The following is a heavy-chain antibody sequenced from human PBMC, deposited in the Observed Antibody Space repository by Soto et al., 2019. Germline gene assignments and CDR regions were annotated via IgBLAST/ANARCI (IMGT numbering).Heavy chain of an antibody. D-gene: IGHD2-2*01. V-gene: IGHV4-59*01. J-gene: IGHJ5*02. CDR1: DGSISSYY. CDR3: AREGYCSSTSCYRSWFDP. Sequence: PSETLSLTCTVSDGSISSYYWSWIRQPPGKRLEWIGYIYYSGSTTYNPSLKSRVTISVDTSKNPFSLKLSSVTAADTAVYYCAREGYCSSTSCYRSWFDPWGQGTLVTVSS. CDR2: IYYSGST.